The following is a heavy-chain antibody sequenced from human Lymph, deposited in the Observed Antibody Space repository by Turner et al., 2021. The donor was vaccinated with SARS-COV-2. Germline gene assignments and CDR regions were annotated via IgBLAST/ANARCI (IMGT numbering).Heavy chain of an antibody. CDR2: IIPILRIA. CDR1: GGTFSSYA. V-gene: IGHV1-69*10. Sequence: QVQLVQSGAEVKKPGSSVKVSCKASGGTFSSYAISWVRKAPGQGLEGMGGIIPILRIATYAQKFQGRVTITADKATSTAYMELSSLRSEDTAVFYCARVVGGFGELGYYYYYGMDVWGQGTTVTVSS. D-gene: IGHD3-10*01. CDR3: ARVVGGFGELGYYYYYGMDV. J-gene: IGHJ6*02.